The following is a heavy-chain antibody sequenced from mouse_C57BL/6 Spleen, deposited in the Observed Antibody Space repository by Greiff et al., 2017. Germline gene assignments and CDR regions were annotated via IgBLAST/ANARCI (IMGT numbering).Heavy chain of an antibody. Sequence: EVKLMESGGGLVKPGGSLKLSCAASGFTFSDYGMHWVRQAPEKGLEWVAYISSGSSTIYYADTVKGRFTISRDNAKNTLFLQMTSLRSEDTAMYYCARSLITTVVGVWGTGTTVTVSS. V-gene: IGHV5-17*01. CDR1: GFTFSDYG. J-gene: IGHJ1*03. D-gene: IGHD1-1*01. CDR3: ARSLITTVVGV. CDR2: ISSGSSTI.